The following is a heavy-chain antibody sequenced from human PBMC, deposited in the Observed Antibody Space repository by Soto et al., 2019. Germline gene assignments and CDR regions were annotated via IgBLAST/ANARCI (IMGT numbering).Heavy chain of an antibody. CDR2: IYYSGST. D-gene: IGHD3-9*01. CDR1: GGSISSGGYY. V-gene: IGHV4-30-4*01. Sequence: PSETLSLTCTVSGGSISSGGYYWSWNRQPPGKGLEWIGYIYYSGSTYYNPSLKSRVTISVDTSKNQFSLKLSSVTAADTAVYYCARVFRTGYYIPHYYGMDVWGQGTTVTVSS. J-gene: IGHJ6*02. CDR3: ARVFRTGYYIPHYYGMDV.